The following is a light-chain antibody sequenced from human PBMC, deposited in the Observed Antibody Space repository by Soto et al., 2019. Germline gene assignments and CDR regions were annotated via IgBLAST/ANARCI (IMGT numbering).Light chain of an antibody. Sequence: QTVVTQEPSFSVSPGGTVTLTCGLSSGSVSTSDYPSWYQQTPGQAPRTLIYSTNIRSSGVPDRFSGSILGNKAALSITGAQADDESDYYCVLYMGSGSWVFGGGTQLTVL. CDR3: VLYMGSGSWV. CDR1: SGSVSTSDY. CDR2: STN. V-gene: IGLV8-61*01. J-gene: IGLJ3*02.